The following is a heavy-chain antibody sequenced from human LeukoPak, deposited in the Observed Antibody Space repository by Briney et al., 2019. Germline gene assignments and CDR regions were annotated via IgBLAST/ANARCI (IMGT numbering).Heavy chain of an antibody. CDR1: GFTFSSYS. CDR2: ISSSSSYI. V-gene: IGHV3-21*01. D-gene: IGHD2-15*01. Sequence: GGSLRLSCAASGFTFSSYSMNWVRQAPGKGLEWVSSISSSSSYIYYADSVKGRFAISRDNAKNSLYLQMNSLRAEDTAVYYCAREAIVVGGFDYWGQGTLVTVSS. J-gene: IGHJ4*02. CDR3: AREAIVVGGFDY.